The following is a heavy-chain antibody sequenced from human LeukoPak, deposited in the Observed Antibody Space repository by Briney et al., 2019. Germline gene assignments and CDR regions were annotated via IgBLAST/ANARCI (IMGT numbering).Heavy chain of an antibody. D-gene: IGHD5-18*01. CDR2: INPNSGGT. Sequence: ASVKVSCKASGYTFTGYYMHWVRQAPGQGLEWMGWINPNSGGTNYAQKFQGRVTMTRDTSISTAYMELSRLRSDDTAVYYCARETMELAGYSYGRNVGPTLPSDYWGQGTLVTVSS. V-gene: IGHV1-2*02. CDR3: ARETMELAGYSYGRNVGPTLPSDY. CDR1: GYTFTGYY. J-gene: IGHJ4*02.